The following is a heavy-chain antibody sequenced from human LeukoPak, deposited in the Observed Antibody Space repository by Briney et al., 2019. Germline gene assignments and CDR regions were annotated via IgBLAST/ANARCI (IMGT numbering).Heavy chain of an antibody. V-gene: IGHV3-48*02. CDR2: ISSSSSAI. CDR1: GFTFSSYT. Sequence: GGSLRLSCAASGFTFSSYTMNWVRQTPGKGLEWVSSISSSSSAIYYAASVKGRFTISRDNAKNSLYLQMNSLRDEDTAVYYCARGALRYSDYWGQGTLVTVSS. CDR3: ARGALRYSDY. J-gene: IGHJ4*02. D-gene: IGHD3-9*01.